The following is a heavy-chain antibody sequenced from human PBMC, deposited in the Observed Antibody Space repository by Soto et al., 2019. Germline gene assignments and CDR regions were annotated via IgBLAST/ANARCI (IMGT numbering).Heavy chain of an antibody. Sequence: QVQLVESGGGVVQPGRSLRLSCAASGFTFSSYGMHWVRQAPGKGLEWVAVIWYDGSNKYYADSVKGRFTISRDNSKNTLYLQMNSLRAEDTAVYYCNAEQCYPEYFQHWGQGTLVTVSS. CDR3: NAEQCYPEYFQH. CDR1: GFTFSSYG. CDR2: IWYDGSNK. J-gene: IGHJ1*01. D-gene: IGHD6-19*01. V-gene: IGHV3-33*01.